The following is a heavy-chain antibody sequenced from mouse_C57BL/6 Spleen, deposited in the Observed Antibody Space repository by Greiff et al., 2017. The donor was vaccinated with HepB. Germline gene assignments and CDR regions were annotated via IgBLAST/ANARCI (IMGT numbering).Heavy chain of an antibody. Sequence: QVQLQQPGAELVMPGASVKLSCKASGYTFTSYWMHWVKQRPGQGLEWIGEIDPSDSYTNYNQKFKGKSTFTVDKSSSTAYMQLSSLTSEDSAVYYCASSMITTADYWGQGTTLTVSS. CDR3: ASSMITTADY. D-gene: IGHD2-4*01. J-gene: IGHJ2*01. CDR2: IDPSDSYT. V-gene: IGHV1-69*01. CDR1: GYTFTSYW.